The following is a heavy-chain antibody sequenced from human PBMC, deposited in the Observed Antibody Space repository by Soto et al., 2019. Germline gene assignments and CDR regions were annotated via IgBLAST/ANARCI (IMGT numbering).Heavy chain of an antibody. CDR2: IIPIFGTA. V-gene: IGHV1-69*12. D-gene: IGHD3-22*01. J-gene: IGHJ4*02. CDR3: AREVDYYDSSGQRGFDY. Sequence: QVQLVQSGAEVKKPGSSVKVSCKASGGTFSSYAISWVRQAPGQGLEWMGGIIPIFGTANYAQKFQGRVTITADESTRTAYMELSSLRSEDTAVYYCAREVDYYDSSGQRGFDYWGQGTLVTVSS. CDR1: GGTFSSYA.